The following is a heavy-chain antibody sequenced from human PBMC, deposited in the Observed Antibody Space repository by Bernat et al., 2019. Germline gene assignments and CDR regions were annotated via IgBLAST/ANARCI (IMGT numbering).Heavy chain of an antibody. D-gene: IGHD1-7*01. CDR2: ISSSSSTI. J-gene: IGHJ6*02. CDR1: GFTFSSYS. Sequence: VQLLESGGGLVQPGGSLRLSCAASGFTFSSYSMNWVRQAPGKGLEWVSYISSSSSTIYYADSVKGRFTISRDNAKNSLYLQMNSLRAEDTAVYYCAREDDWNYSGFYYYYGMDVWGQGTTVTVSS. CDR3: AREDDWNYSGFYYYYGMDV. V-gene: IGHV3-48*01.